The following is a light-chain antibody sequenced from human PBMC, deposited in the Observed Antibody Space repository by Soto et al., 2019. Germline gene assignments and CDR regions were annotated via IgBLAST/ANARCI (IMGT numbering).Light chain of an antibody. CDR3: SSYTSSSTLGV. J-gene: IGLJ3*02. V-gene: IGLV2-14*01. Sequence: QSALTQPASVSGSPGQSITISCTGTSSDVGGYNYVSWYQQHPGKAPKLMIYEVSKRPSGVSNRFSGSKSGNTASLTISGLQAEDEADYYCSSYTSSSTLGVFGGGTKRPS. CDR1: SSDVGGYNY. CDR2: EVS.